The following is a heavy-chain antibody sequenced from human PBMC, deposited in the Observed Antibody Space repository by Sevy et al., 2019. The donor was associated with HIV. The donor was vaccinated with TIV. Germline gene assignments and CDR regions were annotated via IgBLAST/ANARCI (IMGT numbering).Heavy chain of an antibody. CDR2: ISSSSGTI. D-gene: IGHD3-22*01. V-gene: IGHV3-48*01. Sequence: GGSLRLSCAASGFTFSSYSMSWVRQAPGKGLEWVSYISSSSGTIYYADSVKGRFTISGDNAKNSLYLQMNSLRAEDTAVYYCARDWQQDYYDSSGYYDYWGQGTLFTVSS. CDR3: ARDWQQDYYDSSGYYDY. CDR1: GFTFSSYS. J-gene: IGHJ4*02.